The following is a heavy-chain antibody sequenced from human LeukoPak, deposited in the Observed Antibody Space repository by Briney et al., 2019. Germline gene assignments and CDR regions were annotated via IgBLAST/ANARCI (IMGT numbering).Heavy chain of an antibody. CDR3: AKASNYYDSSGYYYAD. J-gene: IGHJ4*02. Sequence: GGSLRLSCVASGFSFGKYWMSWVRQAPGKGLEWVANIKLDGSEKNYVDSVKGRFTISRDNTKNSLYLQMNSLRAEDTALYYCAKASNYYDSSGYYYADWGQGTLVTVSS. CDR2: IKLDGSEK. D-gene: IGHD3-22*01. CDR1: GFSFGKYW. V-gene: IGHV3-7*03.